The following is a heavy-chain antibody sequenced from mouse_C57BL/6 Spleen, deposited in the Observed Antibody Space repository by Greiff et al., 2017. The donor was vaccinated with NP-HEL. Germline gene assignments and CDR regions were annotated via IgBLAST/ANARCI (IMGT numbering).Heavy chain of an antibody. CDR3: ARSKETAQAPYYFDY. V-gene: IGHV1-69*01. Sequence: QVQLQQPGAELVMPGASVKLSCKASGYTFTSYWMHWVKQRPGQGLEWIGEIDPSDSYTNYNQKFKGKSTLTVDKSSSTAYMQLSSLTSEDSAVYYCARSKETAQAPYYFDYWGQGTTLTVSS. D-gene: IGHD3-2*02. CDR2: IDPSDSYT. CDR1: GYTFTSYW. J-gene: IGHJ2*01.